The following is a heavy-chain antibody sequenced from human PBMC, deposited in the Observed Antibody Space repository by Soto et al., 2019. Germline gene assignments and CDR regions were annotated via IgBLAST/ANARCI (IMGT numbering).Heavy chain of an antibody. J-gene: IGHJ4*02. Sequence: QVQLQESGPGLVKPSQTLSLTCTVSGGSISSGDYYWSWIRQPPGKGLEWIGYIYYSGSPYYNPSLKSRVTISVHASKNQFSLKLSSVTAADTAVYYCARVGGFGATTSDYWGQGTLVTVSS. CDR1: GGSISSGDYY. CDR2: IYYSGSP. CDR3: ARVGGFGATTSDY. V-gene: IGHV4-30-4*01. D-gene: IGHD3-10*01.